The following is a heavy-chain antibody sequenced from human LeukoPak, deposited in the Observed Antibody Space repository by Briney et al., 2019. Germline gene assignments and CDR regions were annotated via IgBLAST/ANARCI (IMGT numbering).Heavy chain of an antibody. V-gene: IGHV1-18*04. D-gene: IGHD2-2*01. CDR2: ISAYNGNT. J-gene: IGHJ3*02. Sequence: ASVKVSCTASGYTFTSYGISWVRQAPGQGLEWMGWISAYNGNTNYAQKLQGRVTMTTDTSTSTAYMELRSLRSDDTAVYYCARGDIVVVPAAHDAFDIWGQGTMVTVSS. CDR1: GYTFTSYG. CDR3: ARGDIVVVPAAHDAFDI.